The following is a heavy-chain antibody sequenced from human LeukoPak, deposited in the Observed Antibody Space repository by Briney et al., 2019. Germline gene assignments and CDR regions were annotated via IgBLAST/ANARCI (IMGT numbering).Heavy chain of an antibody. D-gene: IGHD3-10*01. V-gene: IGHV1-69*13. CDR2: IIPIFGTA. CDR3: ASYYGSGRGSYYYGMDV. J-gene: IGHJ6*04. CDR1: GDTFSSYA. Sequence: ASVKVSCKASGDTFSSYAISWVRQAPGQGLEWMGGIIPIFGTANYAQKFQGRVTITADESTSTAYMELSSLRSEDTAVYYCASYYGSGRGSYYYGMDVWGKGTTVTVYS.